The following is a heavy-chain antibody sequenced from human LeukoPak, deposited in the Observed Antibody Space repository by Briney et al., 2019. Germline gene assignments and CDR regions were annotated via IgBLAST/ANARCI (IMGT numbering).Heavy chain of an antibody. CDR2: IWYDGSNK. CDR1: GFTFSSYG. D-gene: IGHD6-19*01. CDR3: AKEKGSGGLDY. Sequence: GGSLRLSCAASGFTFSSYGMHWVRQAPGKGLGWVAVIWYDGSNKYYADSVKGRFTISRDNSKNTLYLQMNSLRAEDTAVYYCAKEKGSGGLDYWGQGTLVTVSS. V-gene: IGHV3-30*02. J-gene: IGHJ4*02.